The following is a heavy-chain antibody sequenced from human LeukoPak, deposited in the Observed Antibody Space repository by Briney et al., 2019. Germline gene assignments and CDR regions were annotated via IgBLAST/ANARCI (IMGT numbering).Heavy chain of an antibody. J-gene: IGHJ5*02. CDR3: ARIRMVLGVIITSNWFDP. Sequence: LSGGSLRLSCAASGFTFSTYWMHWVRQAPGKGLVWVSRIKSDGSTNYADSVKGRFTISRDNAKNTVPLQMNSLRPEDTAVYYCARIRMVLGVIITSNWFDPWGQGTLVTVSS. D-gene: IGHD3-10*01. V-gene: IGHV3-74*01. CDR2: IKSDGST. CDR1: GFTFSTYW.